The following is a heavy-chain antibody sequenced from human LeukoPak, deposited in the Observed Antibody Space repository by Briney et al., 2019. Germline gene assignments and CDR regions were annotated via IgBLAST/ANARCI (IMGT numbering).Heavy chain of an antibody. CDR3: ARAGLVWGKPYGMDV. Sequence: ASVKVSCKASGYTFTSYYMHWVRQAPGQGLEWMGIINPSGGSTSYAQKFQGRVTMTRDTSTSTVYMELSSLRSEDTAVYYCARAGLVWGKPYGMDVWGQGTTVTVSS. D-gene: IGHD3-16*01. CDR2: INPSGGST. V-gene: IGHV1-46*01. J-gene: IGHJ6*02. CDR1: GYTFTSYY.